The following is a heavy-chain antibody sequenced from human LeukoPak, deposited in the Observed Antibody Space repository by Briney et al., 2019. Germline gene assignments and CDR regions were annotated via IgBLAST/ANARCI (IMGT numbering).Heavy chain of an antibody. CDR1: GGSISSGDYY. V-gene: IGHV4-30-4*08. D-gene: IGHD3-3*01. CDR2: IYYSGST. Sequence: PSQTLSLTCTVSGGSISSGDYYWSWIRQPPGKGLEWIGYIYYSGSTYYNPSLKSRVTISVDTSKNQFSLKLSSVTAADTAVYYCARDTRPLTIFGVVTVFDYWGQGTLVTVSS. J-gene: IGHJ4*02. CDR3: ARDTRPLTIFGVVTVFDY.